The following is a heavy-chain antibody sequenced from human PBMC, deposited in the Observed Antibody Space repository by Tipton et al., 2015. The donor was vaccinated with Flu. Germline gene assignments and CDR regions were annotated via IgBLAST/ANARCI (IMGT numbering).Heavy chain of an antibody. CDR1: GGSVSSGSYY. CDR3: ASAPPSGSSWYSNYYSSGRAV. Sequence: TLSLTCTVSGGSVSSGSYYWSWIRQPPGKGLEWIGYIYYSGSTNYNPSLKSRVTISEDTTQNQFSLKLSSVTAADTAVYYCASAPPSGSSWYSNYYSSGRAVWGQGTPVTVSS. D-gene: IGHD6-13*01. CDR2: IYYSGST. V-gene: IGHV4-61*01. J-gene: IGHJ6*02.